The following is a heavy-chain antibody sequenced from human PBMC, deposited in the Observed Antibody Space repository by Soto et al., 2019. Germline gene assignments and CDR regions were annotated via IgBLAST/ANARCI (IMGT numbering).Heavy chain of an antibody. J-gene: IGHJ5*02. Sequence: SETLSLTCTVSGGSISSYYWSWIRQPPGKGLEWIGYIYYSGSTNYNPSLKSRVTISVDTSKNQFSLKLSSVTAADTAVYYCARSGSLASYDFWSGYYKGGDGWFDPWGQGTLVTVSS. D-gene: IGHD3-3*01. CDR1: GGSISSYY. CDR2: IYYSGST. V-gene: IGHV4-59*01. CDR3: ARSGSLASYDFWSGYYKGGDGWFDP.